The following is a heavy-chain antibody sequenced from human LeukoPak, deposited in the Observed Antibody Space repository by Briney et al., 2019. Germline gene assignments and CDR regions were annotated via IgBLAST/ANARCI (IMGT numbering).Heavy chain of an antibody. V-gene: IGHV3-48*01. D-gene: IGHD4-17*01. CDR1: GFTFSSYS. Sequence: PGGSLRLSCAASGFTFSSYSMNWVRQAPGEGLEGVSYISSSSGTIYYADSVKGRLTISRDNAKNSLYLQMNSLRAEDTAVYHCARGTTVTTSSYFDYWGQGTLVTVSS. CDR3: ARGTTVTTSSYFDY. CDR2: ISSSSGTI. J-gene: IGHJ4*02.